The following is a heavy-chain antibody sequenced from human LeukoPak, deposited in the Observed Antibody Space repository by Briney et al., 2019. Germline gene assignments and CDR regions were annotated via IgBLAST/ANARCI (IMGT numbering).Heavy chain of an antibody. V-gene: IGHV1-18*01. J-gene: IGHJ6*03. D-gene: IGHD3-3*01. CDR2: ISAYNGNT. Sequence: ASVKVSCKASGYTFTSYGISWVRQAPGQGLEWMGWISAYNGNTNYAQKLQGRVTMTTDTSTSTAYMELRSLRSDDTAVYYCARNYRTLRFLESTRDYYYMDVWGKGTTVTVSS. CDR3: ARNYRTLRFLESTRDYYYMDV. CDR1: GYTFTSYG.